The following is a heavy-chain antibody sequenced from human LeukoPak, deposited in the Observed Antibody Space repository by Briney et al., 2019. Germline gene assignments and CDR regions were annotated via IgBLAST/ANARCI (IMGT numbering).Heavy chain of an antibody. D-gene: IGHD2-15*01. CDR2: ISGSGASA. J-gene: IGHJ5*02. V-gene: IGHV3-23*01. Sequence: PGGSLRLSCAASGFTFSSYAMSWVRQAPGKGLEWVSGISGSGASAYYADSVKGRFTISRDSSKNTVYLQMNSLRAEDTAVYYCARYCSGGRCYSGLDPWGQGALVTVSS. CDR3: ARYCSGGRCYSGLDP. CDR1: GFTFSSYA.